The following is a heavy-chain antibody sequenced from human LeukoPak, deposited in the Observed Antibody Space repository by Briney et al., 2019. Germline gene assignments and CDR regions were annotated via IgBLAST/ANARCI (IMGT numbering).Heavy chain of an antibody. D-gene: IGHD5-24*01. CDR1: GYTFSSYG. V-gene: IGHV1-18*01. CDR3: GRDDGIRDGYNSGIDY. Sequence: ASMKVSCKASGYTFSSYGISWVRQAPGQGLEWMGWISAYNGNTNYAQKLQGRVTMTTDTSTSTAYMELRSLRSDDTAVYYCGRDDGIRDGYNSGIDYWGQGTLVTVSS. CDR2: ISAYNGNT. J-gene: IGHJ4*02.